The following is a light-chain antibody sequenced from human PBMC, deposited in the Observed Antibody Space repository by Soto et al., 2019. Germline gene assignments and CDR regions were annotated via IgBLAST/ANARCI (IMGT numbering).Light chain of an antibody. CDR1: QSISSY. CDR2: AAS. J-gene: IGKJ5*01. Sequence: DIQMTQSPSSLSASLGDRVTITCRASQSISSYLNWYQQKPGKAPKLLIYAASALESGVPSRFSGSGSGTDFTLTISSLQPEDFATYFCQQSYSLPLTFGQGTRLEIK. CDR3: QQSYSLPLT. V-gene: IGKV1-39*01.